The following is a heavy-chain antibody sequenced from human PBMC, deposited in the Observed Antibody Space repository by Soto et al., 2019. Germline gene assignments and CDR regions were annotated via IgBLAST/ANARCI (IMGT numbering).Heavy chain of an antibody. CDR3: ARLIVGYYDSSGYYYYVDP. J-gene: IGHJ5*02. V-gene: IGHV4-30-2*01. D-gene: IGHD3-22*01. CDR2: IYHSGST. Sequence: PGKVLEWIGYIYHSGSTYYNPSLKSRVTISVDRSKNQFSLKLSSVTAADTAVYYCARLIVGYYDSSGYYYYVDPWGQGTFVTV.